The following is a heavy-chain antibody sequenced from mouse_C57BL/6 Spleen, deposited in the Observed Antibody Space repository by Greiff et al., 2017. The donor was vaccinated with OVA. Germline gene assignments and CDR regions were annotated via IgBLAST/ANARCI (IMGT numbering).Heavy chain of an antibody. CDR3: ARANWDGGWFAY. Sequence: DVKLQESGPGLVKPSQSLSLTCSVTGYSITSGYYWNWIRQFPGNKLEWMGYISYDGSNNYNPSLKNRISITRDTSKNQFFLKLNSVTTEDTATYYCARANWDGGWFAYWGQGTLVTVSA. D-gene: IGHD4-1*02. V-gene: IGHV3-6*01. CDR1: GYSITSGYY. J-gene: IGHJ3*01. CDR2: ISYDGSN.